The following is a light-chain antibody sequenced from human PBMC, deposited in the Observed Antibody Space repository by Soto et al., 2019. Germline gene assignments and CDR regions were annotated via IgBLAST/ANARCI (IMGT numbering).Light chain of an antibody. V-gene: IGKV3-20*01. J-gene: IGKJ1*01. Sequence: EIVLTQSPGTQSLSPGERATLSCRARQSVSGSYLAWYQHKPGQSPRLLIHGASSRATGIPDRFSGSGSGTDFTLTISRLEPEDFAMYYCQQYATRPWTFGQGTKVENK. CDR1: QSVSGSY. CDR2: GAS. CDR3: QQYATRPWT.